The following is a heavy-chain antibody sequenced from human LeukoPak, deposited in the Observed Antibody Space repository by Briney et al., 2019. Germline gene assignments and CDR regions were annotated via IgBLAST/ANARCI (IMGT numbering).Heavy chain of an antibody. D-gene: IGHD5-12*01. CDR2: INDSENT. CDR1: GGSFSGYY. J-gene: IGHJ4*02. CDR3: ARGLGDSGYDFLVY. V-gene: IGHV4-34*01. Sequence: PSETLSLTCAVYGGSFSGYYWNWIRQPPGKGLEWIGEINDSENTNYNPSLKSRVTLSVDKTKNQFSLKLSTVTAAVSAIYYCARGLGDSGYDFLVYWGQGSLVTVSS.